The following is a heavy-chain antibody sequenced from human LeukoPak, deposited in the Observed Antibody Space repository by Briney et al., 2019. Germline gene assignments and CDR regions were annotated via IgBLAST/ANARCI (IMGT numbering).Heavy chain of an antibody. Sequence: PGGSLRLSCAASGFTFSSYAMHWVRQAPGKGLEWVAVISYDGSNKYYADSVKGRFTISRDNSKNTLYLQMNSLRAEDTALYYCAKDMSSGWYDGAFDYWGQGTLVTVSS. CDR3: AKDMSSGWYDGAFDY. CDR2: ISYDGSNK. D-gene: IGHD6-19*01. CDR1: GFTFSSYA. V-gene: IGHV3-30-3*01. J-gene: IGHJ4*02.